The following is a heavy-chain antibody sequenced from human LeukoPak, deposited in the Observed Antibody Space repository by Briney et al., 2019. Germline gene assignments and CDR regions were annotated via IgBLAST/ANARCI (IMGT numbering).Heavy chain of an antibody. CDR3: AKDMTTSQEWAFDY. V-gene: IGHV3-23*01. CDR2: ISGSGGST. Sequence: GGSLRLSCAASGFTFSSYAMSWVRQAPGKGLEWVLVISGSGGSTYYADSVKGRFTISRDNSRNTLYLQMNSLRAEDTAVCYCAKDMTTSQEWAFDYWGQGTLVTVSS. CDR1: GFTFSSYA. J-gene: IGHJ4*02. D-gene: IGHD3-16*01.